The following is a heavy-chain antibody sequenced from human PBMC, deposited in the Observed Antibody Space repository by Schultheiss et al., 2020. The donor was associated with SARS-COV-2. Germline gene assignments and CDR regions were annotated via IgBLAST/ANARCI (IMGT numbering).Heavy chain of an antibody. D-gene: IGHD6-19*01. V-gene: IGHV4-4*02. J-gene: IGHJ4*02. CDR2: IYYSGST. CDR3: ARSGYSSGWFSDY. Sequence: SETLSLTCAVSGGSISSSNWWSWVRQPPGKGLEWIGYIYYSGSTNYNPSLKSRVTISVDTSKNQFSLKLSSVTAADTAVYYCARSGYSSGWFSDYWGQGTLVTVSS. CDR1: GGSISSSNW.